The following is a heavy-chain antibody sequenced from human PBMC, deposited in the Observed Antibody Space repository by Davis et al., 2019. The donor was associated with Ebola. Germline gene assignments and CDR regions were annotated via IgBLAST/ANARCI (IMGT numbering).Heavy chain of an antibody. CDR2: ITRTSGYI. V-gene: IGHV3-21*04. CDR1: GFTFSTYT. D-gene: IGHD2-15*01. J-gene: IGHJ4*02. Sequence: PGGSLRLSCAASGFTFSTYTMNWVRQAPGKGLEWVSSITRTSGYIYYADSVKGRFTISRDSTTNSVYLQMIGLRADDTATYYCARGSPRRGSNDFDLWGQGTLVTVSS. CDR3: ARGSPRRGSNDFDL.